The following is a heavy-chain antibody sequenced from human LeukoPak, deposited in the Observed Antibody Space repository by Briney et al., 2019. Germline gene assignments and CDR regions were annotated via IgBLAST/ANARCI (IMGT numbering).Heavy chain of an antibody. CDR2: IYTSGST. Sequence: SETLSLTCTASGGSISSYYWSWIRQPAGKGLEWIGRIYTSGSTNYNPSLKSRVTMSVDTSKNQFSLKLSSVTAADTAVYYCARDQYYYDSSGYRRFDPWGQGTLVTVSS. D-gene: IGHD3-22*01. CDR3: ARDQYYYDSSGYRRFDP. CDR1: GGSISSYY. V-gene: IGHV4-4*07. J-gene: IGHJ5*02.